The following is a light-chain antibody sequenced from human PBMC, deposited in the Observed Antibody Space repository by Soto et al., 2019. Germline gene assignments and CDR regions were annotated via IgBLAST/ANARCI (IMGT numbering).Light chain of an antibody. CDR2: DVS. V-gene: IGLV2-14*03. CDR1: SSDIGSYHY. Sequence: SVLTQPASLSGSPGQSITISCTGTSSDIGSYHYVSWYQQHPGKAPKLMIFDVSYRPSWISVRFSGSKSGNTASLTISGLQSEDEADYYCSSYGASSALFGGGTELTVL. J-gene: IGLJ3*02. CDR3: SSYGASSAL.